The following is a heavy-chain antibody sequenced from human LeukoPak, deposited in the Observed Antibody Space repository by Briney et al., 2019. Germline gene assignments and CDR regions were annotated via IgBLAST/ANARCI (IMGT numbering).Heavy chain of an antibody. CDR1: GFTFDDYA. V-gene: IGHV3-43D*03. CDR2: ISWDGGST. Sequence: GGSLRLSCAASGFTFDDYAMHWVRQAPGKGLEWVSLISWDGGSTYYADSVKDRFTISRDNSKNSLYLQMNSLRAEDTALYYCAKDARSCSGGSCYSVSSWFDPWGQGTLVTVSS. CDR3: AKDARSCSGGSCYSVSSWFDP. D-gene: IGHD2-15*01. J-gene: IGHJ5*02.